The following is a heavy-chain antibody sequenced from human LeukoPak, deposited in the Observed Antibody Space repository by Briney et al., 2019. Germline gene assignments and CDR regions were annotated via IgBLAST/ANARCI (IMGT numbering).Heavy chain of an antibody. CDR2: ISGSGDNT. D-gene: IGHD3-22*01. CDR1: AFTFSSSG. J-gene: IGHJ4*02. V-gene: IGHV3-23*01. CDR3: AKGAYYDL. Sequence: GGALRLSCAASAFTFSSSGMSWVRQAPGKGLEGVSTISGSGDNTYYADSVKGRFTISRDNSKNTLYLQMNSLRAEDTAVYYCAKGAYYDLWGQGTLVTVSS.